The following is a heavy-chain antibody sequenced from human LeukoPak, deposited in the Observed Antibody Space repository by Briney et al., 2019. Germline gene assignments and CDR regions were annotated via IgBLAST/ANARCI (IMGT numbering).Heavy chain of an antibody. D-gene: IGHD5-12*01. Sequence: TGGSLRLSCAASGFIFSSYAMSWVRQAPGKGPEWVSLIIASSGSTFYADSVKGRFTISRDNSKNTLFLQMNSLRAEDTAVYYCAKGAYDYIEMGYFDYWGQGTLVTVSS. J-gene: IGHJ4*02. CDR2: IIASSGST. CDR3: AKGAYDYIEMGYFDY. CDR1: GFIFSSYA. V-gene: IGHV3-23*01.